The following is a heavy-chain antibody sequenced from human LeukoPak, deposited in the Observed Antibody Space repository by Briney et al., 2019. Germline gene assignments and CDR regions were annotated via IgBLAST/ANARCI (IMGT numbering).Heavy chain of an antibody. CDR3: ARGIAGYCSSTSCYRGVTD. J-gene: IGHJ4*02. CDR1: GFTFSSYA. D-gene: IGHD2-2*02. CDR2: ISYDGNNK. V-gene: IGHV3-30*04. Sequence: GGSLRLSCAASGFTFSSYAMHWVRQAPGKGLEWVAVISYDGNNKYYADSVKGRFTISRDNSRNTLYLQMNSLRAEDTAVYYCARGIAGYCSSTSCYRGVTDWGQGTLVTVSS.